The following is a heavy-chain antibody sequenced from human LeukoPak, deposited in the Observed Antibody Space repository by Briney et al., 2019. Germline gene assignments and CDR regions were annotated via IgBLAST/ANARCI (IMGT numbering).Heavy chain of an antibody. V-gene: IGHV4-34*01. J-gene: IGHJ6*02. Sequence: SETLSLTCAVYGGPFSGYYWSWIRQPPGKGLEWIGEINHSGSTNYNPSLKSRVTISVDTSKNQFSLKLSSVTAADTAVYYCARPLSCGGSMDVWGQGTTVTVSS. D-gene: IGHD2-15*01. CDR2: INHSGST. CDR1: GGPFSGYY. CDR3: ARPLSCGGSMDV.